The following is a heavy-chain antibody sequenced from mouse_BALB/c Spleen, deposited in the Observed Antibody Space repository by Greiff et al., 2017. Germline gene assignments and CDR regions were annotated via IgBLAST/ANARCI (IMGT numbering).Heavy chain of an antibody. J-gene: IGHJ4*01. CDR3: ARDDYGSSPNAMDY. CDR2: ISSGGSYT. D-gene: IGHD1-1*01. Sequence: EVQLVESGGGLVKPGGSLKLSCAASGFTFSSYAMSWVRQSPEKRLEWVAEISSGGSYTYYPDTVTGRFTISRDNAKNTLYLEMSSLRSEDTAMYYCARDDYGSSPNAMDYWGQGTSVTVSS. CDR1: GFTFSSYA. V-gene: IGHV5-9-4*01.